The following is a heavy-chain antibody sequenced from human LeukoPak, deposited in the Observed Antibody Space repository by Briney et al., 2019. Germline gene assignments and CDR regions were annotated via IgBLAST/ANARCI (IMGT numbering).Heavy chain of an antibody. V-gene: IGHV3-7*01. CDR2: IKQDGSEK. D-gene: IGHD3-10*01. CDR1: GYTFSSYW. Sequence: GGSLRLSCAASGYTFSSYWMSWVRQAPGKGLEWVANIKQDGSEKYYVDSVKGRFTISRDNAKNSLYLQMNSLRAEDTAVYYCARDRYGSGSYYRSNWFDPWGQGTLVTVS. J-gene: IGHJ5*02. CDR3: ARDRYGSGSYYRSNWFDP.